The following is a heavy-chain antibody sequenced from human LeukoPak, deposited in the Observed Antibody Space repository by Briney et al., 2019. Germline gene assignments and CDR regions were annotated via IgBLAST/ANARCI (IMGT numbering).Heavy chain of an antibody. D-gene: IGHD3-10*01. CDR3: ARRSPYYYMDV. V-gene: IGHV3-23*01. Sequence: GGSLRLSCAASGFIFGDYAMNWVRQAPGKGLEWVAGITGAGGITYYADSVKGRFTISRQHSKNTLSLQMNSLRAEDTALYYCARRSPYYYMDVWGKGTTVTVSS. CDR2: ITGAGGIT. J-gene: IGHJ6*03. CDR1: GFIFGDYA.